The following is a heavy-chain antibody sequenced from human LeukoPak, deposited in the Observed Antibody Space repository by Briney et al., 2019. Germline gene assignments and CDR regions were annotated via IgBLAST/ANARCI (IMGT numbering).Heavy chain of an antibody. Sequence: GASVKVSCKASGYTFTSSYIHWVRQAPGQGLEWMGMIYPRDSSTSYAQKFQGRVTVTRDTSTSTVHMELSGLRSEDTAVYYCARDQEGFDYWGQGTLVTVSS. V-gene: IGHV1-46*01. CDR2: IYPRDSST. CDR3: ARDQEGFDY. J-gene: IGHJ4*02. CDR1: GYTFTSSY.